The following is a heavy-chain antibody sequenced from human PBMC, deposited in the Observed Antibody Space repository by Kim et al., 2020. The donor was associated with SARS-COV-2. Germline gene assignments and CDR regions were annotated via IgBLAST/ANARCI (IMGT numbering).Heavy chain of an antibody. Sequence: GGSLRLSCAASGFTFSSYGMHWVRQAPGKGLEWVALISYGGSNKYYADSVKGRFTISRDNSKNTLYLQMNSLRAEDTAVYYCAKNRYVGSGYYYFDYWGQGTLVTVSS. D-gene: IGHD3-22*01. CDR1: GFTFSSYG. V-gene: IGHV3-30*18. CDR3: AKNRYVGSGYYYFDY. J-gene: IGHJ4*02. CDR2: ISYGGSNK.